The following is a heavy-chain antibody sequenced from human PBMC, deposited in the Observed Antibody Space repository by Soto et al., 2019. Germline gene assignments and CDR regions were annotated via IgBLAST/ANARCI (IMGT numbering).Heavy chain of an antibody. D-gene: IGHD3-3*01. Sequence: QVQLVQSGAEVKKPGSSVKVSCKASGGTFSSYAISWVRQAPGQGLEWMGGIIPIFGTANYAQKFQGRVTITADESTGTAYMELSSLRSEDTAVYYCARSPFFGVVIIGVDYWGQGTLVTVSS. CDR3: ARSPFFGVVIIGVDY. CDR1: GGTFSSYA. CDR2: IIPIFGTA. J-gene: IGHJ4*02. V-gene: IGHV1-69*01.